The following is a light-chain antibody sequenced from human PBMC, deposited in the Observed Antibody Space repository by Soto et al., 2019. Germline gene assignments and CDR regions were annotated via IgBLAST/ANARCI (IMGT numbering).Light chain of an antibody. CDR3: HSDAGSNNWV. J-gene: IGLJ3*02. CDR2: EVS. CDR1: SSDVGGYNY. V-gene: IGLV2-8*01. Sequence: QSALTQPASVSGSPGQSITISCTGTSSDVGGYNYVSWYQQHPGKAPKLMIYEVSKRPSGVPDRFSGSKSGNTASLTVSGLQAEDEAAYYCHSDAGSNNWVFGGGTKVTVL.